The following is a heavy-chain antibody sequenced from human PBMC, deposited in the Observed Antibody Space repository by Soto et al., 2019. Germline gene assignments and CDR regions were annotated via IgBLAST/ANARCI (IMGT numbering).Heavy chain of an antibody. CDR2: ISSSSSYI. V-gene: IGHV3-21*01. CDR1: GFTFSRYS. D-gene: IGHD3-3*01. J-gene: IGHJ6*03. Sequence: PGGSLRLSCAASGFTFSRYSMNWVRQAPGKGLEWVSSISSSSSYIYYADSVKGRFTISRDNAKDSLYLQMNSLRAEDTAVYYCASNYDFWSGCYTGFDYYYYYYMDVWGKGTTVTVSS. CDR3: ASNYDFWSGCYTGFDYYYYYYMDV.